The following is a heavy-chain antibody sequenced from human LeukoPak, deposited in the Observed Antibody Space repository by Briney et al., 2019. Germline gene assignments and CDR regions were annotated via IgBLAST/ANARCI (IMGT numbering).Heavy chain of an antibody. Sequence: GGSLRLSCAASGFTFSDRYMDWVRQAPGKGLEWVSAISGSGGSTYYADSVKGRFTISRDNSKNTLYLQMNSLRAEDTAVYYCAKEFSGSYPAGYFGYWGQGTLVTVSS. D-gene: IGHD1-26*01. CDR3: AKEFSGSYPAGYFGY. V-gene: IGHV3-23*01. CDR2: ISGSGGST. CDR1: GFTFSDRY. J-gene: IGHJ4*02.